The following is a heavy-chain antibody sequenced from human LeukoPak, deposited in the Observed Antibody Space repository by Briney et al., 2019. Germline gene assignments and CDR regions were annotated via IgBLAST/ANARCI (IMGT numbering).Heavy chain of an antibody. Sequence: SETLSLTCTVSGGSISSYYWSWIRQPPGKGLEWIGYIYYSGSTNYNPSLKSRVTISVDTSKNQFSLKLSSVTAADTAVYYCARPRYSGGWTPPWDAFDIWGQGTMVTVSS. CDR1: GGSISSYY. J-gene: IGHJ3*02. CDR3: ARPRYSGGWTPPWDAFDI. D-gene: IGHD6-19*01. V-gene: IGHV4-59*01. CDR2: IYYSGST.